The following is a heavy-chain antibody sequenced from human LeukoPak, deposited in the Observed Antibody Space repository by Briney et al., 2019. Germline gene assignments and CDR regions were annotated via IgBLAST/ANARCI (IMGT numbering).Heavy chain of an antibody. CDR1: GGSFSGYY. D-gene: IGHD6-6*01. J-gene: IGHJ4*02. Sequence: SETLSLTCAVYGGSFSGYYWSWIRHPPGKRLEWSGEINHSGSTNYTPSLKSRVTISVLTPKNQFSLELGSLTAADTAVYYCARGFRSQLVQLYFDYWGQGTLVTVSS. V-gene: IGHV4-34*01. CDR3: ARGFRSQLVQLYFDY. CDR2: INHSGST.